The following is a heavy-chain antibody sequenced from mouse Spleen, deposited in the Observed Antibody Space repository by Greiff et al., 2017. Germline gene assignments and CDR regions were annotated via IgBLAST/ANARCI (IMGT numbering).Heavy chain of an antibody. J-gene: IGHJ2*01. Sequence: VQLQQSGPELVKPGASVKISCKASGYSFTGYYMNWVKQSPEKSLEWIGEINPSTGGTTYNQKFKAKATLTVDKSSSTAYMQLKSLTSEDSAVYYCARPTMITTGGFDYWGQGTTLTVSS. CDR1: GYSFTGYY. D-gene: IGHD2-4*01. V-gene: IGHV1-42*01. CDR2: INPSTGGT. CDR3: ARPTMITTGGFDY.